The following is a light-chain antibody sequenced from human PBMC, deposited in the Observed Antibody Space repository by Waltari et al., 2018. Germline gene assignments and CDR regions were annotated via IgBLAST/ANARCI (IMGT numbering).Light chain of an antibody. J-gene: IGKJ1*01. V-gene: IGKV3-20*01. CDR3: QHYVRLPAT. Sequence: EIVLTQSPGSLSSSPGERVTLSCRASQSVSRALAWYQQKPGQAPMLLIFGASNRATGIPDRFSGSGYETDFSLTISRLEPEDFAVYYCQHYVRLPATFGRGTKVEIK. CDR2: GAS. CDR1: QSVSRA.